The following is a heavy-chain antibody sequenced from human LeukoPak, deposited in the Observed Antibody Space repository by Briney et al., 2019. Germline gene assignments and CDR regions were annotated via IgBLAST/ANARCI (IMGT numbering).Heavy chain of an antibody. Sequence: GGSLRLSCAASGFTFSSYGMHWVRQAPGKGLEWVAFIRYDGSNKYYADSVKGRFTISRDNSKNTLYLQMNSLRAEDTAVYYCAPRGYSSSLNYYYYYMDVWGKGTTVTVPS. CDR2: IRYDGSNK. V-gene: IGHV3-30*02. J-gene: IGHJ6*03. CDR1: GFTFSSYG. D-gene: IGHD6-13*01. CDR3: APRGYSSSLNYYYYYMDV.